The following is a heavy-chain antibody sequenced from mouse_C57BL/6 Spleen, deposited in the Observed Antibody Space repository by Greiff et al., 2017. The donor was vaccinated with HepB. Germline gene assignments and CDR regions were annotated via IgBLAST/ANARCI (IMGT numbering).Heavy chain of an antibody. CDR3: AREGYDGYYLRYFDV. Sequence: EVQLQQSGPELVKPGASVKIPCKASGYTFTDYNMDWVKQSHGKSLEWIGDTNPNNGGTIYNQKFKGKATLTVDKSSSTAYMELRSLTSEDTAVYYCAREGYDGYYLRYFDVWGTGTTVTVSS. J-gene: IGHJ1*03. CDR2: TNPNNGGT. D-gene: IGHD2-3*01. V-gene: IGHV1-18*01. CDR1: GYTFTDYN.